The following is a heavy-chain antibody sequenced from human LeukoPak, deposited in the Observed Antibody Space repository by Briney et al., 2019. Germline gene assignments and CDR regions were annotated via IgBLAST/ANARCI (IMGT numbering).Heavy chain of an antibody. V-gene: IGHV3-23*01. D-gene: IGHD6-13*01. Sequence: GGSLRLSCAASGFTFSSYAMSWVRQAPGKGLEWVSAISGSGGSTYYADSVKGRFTISRDNSKNTLYLQMNSLRADDTAVYYCARDPMTAAGSKDGMDVWGQGTTVTVSS. CDR1: GFTFSSYA. CDR2: ISGSGGST. J-gene: IGHJ6*02. CDR3: ARDPMTAAGSKDGMDV.